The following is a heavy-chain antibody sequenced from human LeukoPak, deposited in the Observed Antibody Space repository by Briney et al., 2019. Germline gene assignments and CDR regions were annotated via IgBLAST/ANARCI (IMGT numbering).Heavy chain of an antibody. Sequence: TLSLTCTVSGGSISSRSYYWSWIRQPAGKGLEWIGRIYTSGSTNYNPSLKSRVTISIDTSKNQFSLKLSSVTAADTAVYYCATQQGGFDYWGQGTLVTVSS. V-gene: IGHV4-61*02. D-gene: IGHD3-16*01. CDR1: GGSISSRSYY. J-gene: IGHJ4*02. CDR2: IYTSGST. CDR3: ATQQGGFDY.